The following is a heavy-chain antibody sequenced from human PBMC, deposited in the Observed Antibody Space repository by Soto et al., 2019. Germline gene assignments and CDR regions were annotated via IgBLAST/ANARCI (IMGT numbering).Heavy chain of an antibody. CDR2: INSDGSST. J-gene: IGHJ4*02. D-gene: IGHD3-22*01. CDR3: AKDYGEGATMIPGGSLFEY. Sequence: GGSLRLSCAASGFTFSSYWMHWLRQAPGKGLVWVSRINSDGSSTSYADSVKGRFTISRDNAKNTLYLQMNSLRAEDTAVYYCAKDYGEGATMIPGGSLFEYWGQGTLVTVSS. V-gene: IGHV3-74*01. CDR1: GFTFSSYW.